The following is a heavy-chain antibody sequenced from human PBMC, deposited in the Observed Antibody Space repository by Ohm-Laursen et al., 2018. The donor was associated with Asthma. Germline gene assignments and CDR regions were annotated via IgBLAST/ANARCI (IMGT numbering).Heavy chain of an antibody. Sequence: SLRLSCAATGFTFSSYGMHWVRQAPGKGLEWVAVRSHDGSNKYYADSVKGRFTISRDNSKNTLYLQMTSLRGEDTAVYYCARDRYCSSTNCLRDYYFYYGMDVWGQGTTVTVSS. D-gene: IGHD2-2*01. CDR1: GFTFSSYG. V-gene: IGHV3-30*03. CDR3: ARDRYCSSTNCLRDYYFYYGMDV. J-gene: IGHJ6*02. CDR2: RSHDGSNK.